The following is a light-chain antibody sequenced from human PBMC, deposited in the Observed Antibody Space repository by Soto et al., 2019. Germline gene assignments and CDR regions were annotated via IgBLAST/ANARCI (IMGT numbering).Light chain of an antibody. Sequence: DIQMTQSPSSLSASVGDRVTITCQASHDIKKYLNWYQEKPGKAPKLLIYDASNLQTGVPSRFSGSGSGTHFTFTISSLQPEDIATYYCQQYVSLPPTFGQGTRLDIK. CDR3: QQYVSLPPT. CDR1: HDIKKY. CDR2: DAS. J-gene: IGKJ5*01. V-gene: IGKV1-33*01.